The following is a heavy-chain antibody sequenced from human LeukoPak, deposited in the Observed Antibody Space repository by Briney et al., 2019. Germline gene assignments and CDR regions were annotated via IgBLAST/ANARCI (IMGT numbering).Heavy chain of an antibody. Sequence: GGSLRLSCAVSGFSFSSYAMSWVRQAPGKGLEWVSTISGRGDSTYYADSVKGRFTISRDNSKNTLYLQMNSLRLEDTAGYYCAKGAGYSSNWNFDYWGQGTLVTVSS. D-gene: IGHD6-13*01. CDR1: GFSFSSYA. V-gene: IGHV3-23*01. CDR3: AKGAGYSSNWNFDY. CDR2: ISGRGDST. J-gene: IGHJ4*02.